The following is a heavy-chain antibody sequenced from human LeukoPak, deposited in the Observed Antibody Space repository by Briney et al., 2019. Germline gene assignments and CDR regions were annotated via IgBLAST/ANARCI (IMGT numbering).Heavy chain of an antibody. Sequence: SETLSLTCTVSGGSLSSVSYYWTWIRQHPGNGLEWIGYIYHSGSTYYNPSLRSRVTISADTSKNQFSLRLSSVTVADTAVYYCAKEYCSGGNCYFDSWRQGTLVTVSS. V-gene: IGHV4-31*03. CDR2: IYHSGST. J-gene: IGHJ4*02. CDR1: GGSLSSVSYY. CDR3: AKEYCSGGNCYFDS. D-gene: IGHD2-15*01.